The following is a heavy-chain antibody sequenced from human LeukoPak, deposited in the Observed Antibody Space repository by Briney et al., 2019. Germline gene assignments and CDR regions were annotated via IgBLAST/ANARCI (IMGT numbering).Heavy chain of an antibody. V-gene: IGHV4-4*07. J-gene: IGHJ5*02. CDR3: ARIRALEWLHLWFDP. Sequence: PSETLSLTCTVSGGSISSYYWSWIRQPAGKGLEWIGRIYTSGSTNYNPSLKSRVTMSVDTSKNQFSLKLSSMTAADTAVYYCARIRALEWLHLWFDPWGQGTLVTVSS. CDR1: GGSISSYY. D-gene: IGHD3-3*01. CDR2: IYTSGST.